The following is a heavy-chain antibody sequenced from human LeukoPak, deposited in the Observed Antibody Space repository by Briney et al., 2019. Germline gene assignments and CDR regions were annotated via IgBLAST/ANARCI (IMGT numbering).Heavy chain of an antibody. CDR2: ITNSGNSI. CDR1: GFTFSDYY. V-gene: IGHV3-11*01. Sequence: PGRSLRLSCAASGFTFSDYYMSWIRQAPGKGLEWVSYITNSGNSIYYADSVKGRFTITRDNTKNSLYLQMNSLRAEDTAVYYCASYYYYGMDVWGQGTTVTVSS. J-gene: IGHJ6*02. CDR3: ASYYYYGMDV.